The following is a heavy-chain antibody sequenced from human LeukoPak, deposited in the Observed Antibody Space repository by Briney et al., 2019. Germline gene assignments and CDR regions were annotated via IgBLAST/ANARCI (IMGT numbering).Heavy chain of an antibody. CDR3: AREGGAARSHCYSI. V-gene: IGHV1-18*01. Sequence: AASVKVSCKASGYTFTSYTISWVRQAPGQGLEWMGWISAYNGNTNYAQKLQGRVTMTTDTSTSTAYMELRSLRSDDTAVYYCAREGGAARSHCYSIWGQGTMVTVSS. J-gene: IGHJ3*02. CDR1: GYTFTSYT. D-gene: IGHD2-15*01. CDR2: ISAYNGNT.